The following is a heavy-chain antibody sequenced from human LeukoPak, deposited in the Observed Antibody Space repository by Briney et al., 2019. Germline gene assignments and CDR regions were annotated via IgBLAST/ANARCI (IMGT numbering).Heavy chain of an antibody. Sequence: PSETLSLICTVSGGSISSYYWSWLRQPPGKGLEWIGYIYYSGSINYNPSLKSRVTISVDTSKYQFSLKLSSVTAADTAVYYCASYPPHYYDSSGYPAHDAFDTWGQGTMVTVSS. V-gene: IGHV4-59*01. CDR2: IYYSGSI. CDR1: GGSISSYY. J-gene: IGHJ3*02. CDR3: ASYPPHYYDSSGYPAHDAFDT. D-gene: IGHD3-22*01.